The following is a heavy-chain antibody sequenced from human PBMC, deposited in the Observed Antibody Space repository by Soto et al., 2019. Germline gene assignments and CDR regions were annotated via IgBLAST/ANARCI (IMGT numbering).Heavy chain of an antibody. D-gene: IGHD6-19*01. V-gene: IGHV4-34*01. CDR2: INHSGST. CDR1: GGSFSGYY. J-gene: IGHJ6*02. Sequence: QVQLQQWGAGLLKPSETLSLTCAVYGGSFSGYYWSWIRQPPGKGLEWIGEINHSGSTNYNPSLKSRVTISVDTSKNQCSLKLSSVTAADTAVYYCARGGEQWLNMDVWGQGTTVTVSS. CDR3: ARGGEQWLNMDV.